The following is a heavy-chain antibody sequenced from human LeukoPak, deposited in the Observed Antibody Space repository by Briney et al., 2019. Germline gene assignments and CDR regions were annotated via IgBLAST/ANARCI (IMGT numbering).Heavy chain of an antibody. Sequence: PSETLSLTCTVSGGSISRYQWSWIRQPPGKGLEWIGEINPSGSTNYNPSLKSRVTISVDTPKNQFSLKLSSVTAADTAVYFCARGPYSYDSSGAFDIWGQGTMVTVSS. CDR3: ARGPYSYDSSGAFDI. J-gene: IGHJ3*02. CDR1: GGSISRYQ. CDR2: INPSGST. D-gene: IGHD3-22*01. V-gene: IGHV4-34*01.